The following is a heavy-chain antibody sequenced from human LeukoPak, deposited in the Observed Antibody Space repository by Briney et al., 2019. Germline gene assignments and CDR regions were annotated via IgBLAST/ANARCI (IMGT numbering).Heavy chain of an antibody. V-gene: IGHV1-18*01. CDR2: ISAYNGNT. D-gene: IGHD6-19*01. CDR1: GYTFTSYG. CDR3: ARDQVGRAVADDAFDI. Sequence: GASVKVSCKASGYTFTSYGISWVRQAPGQGLEWMGWISAYNGNTNYAQKLQGRVTMTTDTSTSTAYMELRSLRSDDTAVYCCARDQVGRAVADDAFDIWGQGTMVTVSS. J-gene: IGHJ3*02.